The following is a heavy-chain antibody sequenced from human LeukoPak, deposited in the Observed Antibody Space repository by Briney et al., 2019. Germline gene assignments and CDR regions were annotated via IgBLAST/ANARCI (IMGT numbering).Heavy chain of an antibody. CDR1: GYTFTSYG. V-gene: IGHV1-18*01. Sequence: ASVKVSCKASGYTFTSYGISWVRQAPGQGLEWMAWISAYNGNTNYAQNLQDRVTMTTDTSTSTAYMELRSLGSDDTAVYYCARAAARLAAAGTFDYWGQGTLVTVSS. CDR2: ISAYNGNT. D-gene: IGHD6-13*01. J-gene: IGHJ4*02. CDR3: ARAAARLAAAGTFDY.